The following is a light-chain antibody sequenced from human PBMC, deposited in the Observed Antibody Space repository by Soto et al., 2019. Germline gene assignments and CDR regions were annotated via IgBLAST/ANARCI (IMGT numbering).Light chain of an antibody. CDR2: RAS. V-gene: IGKV3-15*01. CDR3: QQYNNWWT. J-gene: IGKJ1*01. Sequence: VMTQSRATLAVSPGGRATLSYRASQNIYSNVAWYQQRPGQAPRLLIYRASTRATGISASFSGGGSGTEFTLTISSLQSEDFGVDDCQQYNNWWTFCPGTKVDIK. CDR1: QNIYSN.